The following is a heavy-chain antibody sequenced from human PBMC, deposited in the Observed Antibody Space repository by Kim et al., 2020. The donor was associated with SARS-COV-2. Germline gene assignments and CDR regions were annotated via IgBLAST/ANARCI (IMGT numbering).Heavy chain of an antibody. CDR1: GGSISSSSYY. D-gene: IGHD1-26*01. V-gene: IGHV4-39*07. J-gene: IGHJ6*01. CDR3: ARDGGSRTTTGYYAMD. CDR2: SYYSGST. Sequence: SETLSLTCTVSGGSISSSSYYWGWVRLPPETGLEWNGSSYYSGSTYYNPSLKSRVTISVDTSENQFSLKLSSVTAADTAVYHCARDGGSRTTTGYYAMD.